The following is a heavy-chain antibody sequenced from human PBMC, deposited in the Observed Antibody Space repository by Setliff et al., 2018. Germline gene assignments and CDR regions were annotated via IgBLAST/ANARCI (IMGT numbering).Heavy chain of an antibody. CDR2: INNYNFNT. Sequence: ASVKVSCKASGYTFTNYVITWVRRAPGRGLEWMGWINNYNFNTNYAQKLQGRVTMTTNTSSTTAYLDLRILRSDDTAAYYCERLVRYCTTTSCQRTSGDDYWGQGTLVTVSS. V-gene: IGHV1-18*01. CDR1: GYTFTNYV. D-gene: IGHD2-2*01. CDR3: ERLVRYCTTTSCQRTSGDDY. J-gene: IGHJ4*02.